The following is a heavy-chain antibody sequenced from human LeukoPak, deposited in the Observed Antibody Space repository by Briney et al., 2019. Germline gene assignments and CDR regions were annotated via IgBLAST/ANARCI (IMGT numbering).Heavy chain of an antibody. Sequence: PSGTLSLTCTVSGGSISSYYWGWIRQPPGKGLEWIGSIYYSGSTYYNPSLKSRVTISVDTSKNQFSLKLSSVTAADTAVYYCARHSFMVSWQQLTHNWFDPWGQGTLVTVSS. CDR1: GGSISSYY. CDR2: IYYSGST. V-gene: IGHV4-39*01. D-gene: IGHD6-13*01. CDR3: ARHSFMVSWQQLTHNWFDP. J-gene: IGHJ5*02.